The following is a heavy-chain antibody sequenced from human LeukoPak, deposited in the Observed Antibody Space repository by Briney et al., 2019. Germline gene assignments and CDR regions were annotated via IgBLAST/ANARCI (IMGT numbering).Heavy chain of an antibody. J-gene: IGHJ4*02. CDR1: GGSFSGYY. D-gene: IGHD3-10*01. V-gene: IGHV4-34*01. CDR3: ARLEYGSWYFDY. CDR2: INHSGST. Sequence: SGTLSLTCAVYGGSFSGYYWSWIRQPPGKGLEWIGEINHSGSTNYNPSLKSRVTISVDTSKNQFSLKLSSVTAADTAVYYCARLEYGSWYFDYWGQGTLVTVSS.